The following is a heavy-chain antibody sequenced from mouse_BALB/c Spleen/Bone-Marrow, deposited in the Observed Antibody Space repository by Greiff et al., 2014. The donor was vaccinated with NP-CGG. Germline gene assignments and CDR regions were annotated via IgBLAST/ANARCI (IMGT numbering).Heavy chain of an antibody. CDR3: TRSGKRYGAMDY. CDR2: ISDGGTYT. D-gene: IGHD2-10*02. Sequence: EVHLVESGGGLVKPGGSLKPSCAASGFTFSDYYMYWVRQTPEKRLEWVATISDGGTYTFYPDSVKGRFTISRDNAKNNLYLQMSSLQSEDTAMYYCTRSGKRYGAMDYWGQGTSITVSS. CDR1: GFTFSDYY. J-gene: IGHJ4*01. V-gene: IGHV5-4*02.